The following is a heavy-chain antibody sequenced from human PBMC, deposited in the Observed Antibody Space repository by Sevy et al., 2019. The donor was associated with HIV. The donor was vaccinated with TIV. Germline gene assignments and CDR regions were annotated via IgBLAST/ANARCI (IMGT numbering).Heavy chain of an antibody. D-gene: IGHD3-22*01. Sequence: GGSLRLSCAVSGFTFSSYAMSWVRQAPGKGLEWVGRIKSETDGGTREYAAPVKGRFSISRDDSKDTLYLQMNSLKTEDTAVYYCTTERWGFFDSTTRYLLPYFDSWGQGTLVTVSS. CDR1: GFTFSSYA. J-gene: IGHJ4*02. CDR3: TTERWGFFDSTTRYLLPYFDS. V-gene: IGHV3-15*01. CDR2: IKSETDGGTR.